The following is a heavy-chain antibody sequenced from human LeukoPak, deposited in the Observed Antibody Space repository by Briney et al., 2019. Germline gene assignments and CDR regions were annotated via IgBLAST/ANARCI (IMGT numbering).Heavy chain of an antibody. D-gene: IGHD1-1*01. V-gene: IGHV3-23*01. CDR2: ISGSGGST. Sequence: GGSLRLSCAASGFIFSTYAMNWVRQAPGKGLEWVSTISGSGGSTYYADSVRGRFTISRDNSKSTLYLQMNSLRAEDTAIYYCARGTYGDYWGQGTLVTVSS. CDR3: ARGTYGDY. J-gene: IGHJ4*02. CDR1: GFIFSTYA.